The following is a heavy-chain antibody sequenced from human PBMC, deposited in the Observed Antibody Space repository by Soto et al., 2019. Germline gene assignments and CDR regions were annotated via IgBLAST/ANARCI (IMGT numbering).Heavy chain of an antibody. Sequence: QLQLQESGSGLVKPSQTLSLTCAVSGGSISSGGYSWSWIRQPPGKGLEWIGYIYHGGYTYYNPSIKSRVTISVDRSQNQFSLKLSAVTAAATALYYCARAHYGDYGYGMDVWVQATTVTVSS. D-gene: IGHD4-17*01. J-gene: IGHJ6*02. CDR3: ARAHYGDYGYGMDV. CDR1: GGSISSGGYS. CDR2: IYHGGYT. V-gene: IGHV4-30-2*01.